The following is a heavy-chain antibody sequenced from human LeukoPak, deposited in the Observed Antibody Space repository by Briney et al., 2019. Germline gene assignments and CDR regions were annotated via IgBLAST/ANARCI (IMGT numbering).Heavy chain of an antibody. D-gene: IGHD5-18*01. Sequence: PGGSLRLSCAASGFTFSSYSMNWVRQAPGTGLEWVSSITSNTNYIYYADSVKGRFTISRDNAKNSLYLQMNSLRAEDTAVYYCARDAHRIQLWSSMNYYMDVWGKGTTVTVSS. CDR2: ITSNTNYI. CDR1: GFTFSSYS. V-gene: IGHV3-21*01. J-gene: IGHJ6*03. CDR3: ARDAHRIQLWSSMNYYMDV.